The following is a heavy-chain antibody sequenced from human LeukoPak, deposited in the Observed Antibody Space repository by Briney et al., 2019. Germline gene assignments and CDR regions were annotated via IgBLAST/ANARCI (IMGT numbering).Heavy chain of an antibody. V-gene: IGHV3-23*01. Sequence: RGSLRLSCAASGFTFSSYAMSWVRQAPGKGLEWVSAISGSGGSTYYADSVKGRFTTSRDNSKNTLYLQMNSLRAEDTAVYYCASSSGYRLYYFDYWGQGTLVTVSS. CDR1: GFTFSSYA. CDR3: ASSSGYRLYYFDY. J-gene: IGHJ4*02. CDR2: ISGSGGST. D-gene: IGHD3-22*01.